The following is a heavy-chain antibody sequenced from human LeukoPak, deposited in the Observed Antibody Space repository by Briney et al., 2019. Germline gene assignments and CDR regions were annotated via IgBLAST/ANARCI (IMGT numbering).Heavy chain of an antibody. Sequence: GGTLRLSCAASGFTFSSYGMSWVRQAPGKGLEWVSAISGSGGSTYYADSVKGRFTISRDNSKNTLYLQMNSLRAEDTAVYYCAKRALLSGSYYFDYWGQGTLVTVSS. V-gene: IGHV3-23*01. D-gene: IGHD3-10*01. CDR3: AKRALLSGSYYFDY. CDR2: ISGSGGST. CDR1: GFTFSSYG. J-gene: IGHJ4*02.